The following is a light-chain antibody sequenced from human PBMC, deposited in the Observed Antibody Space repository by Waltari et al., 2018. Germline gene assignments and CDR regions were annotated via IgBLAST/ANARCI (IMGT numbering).Light chain of an antibody. Sequence: DIVMTQSPHSLTVSLGARATLTCQSCPLQLYSDYNRNYLAWYQQKPGQPPKLLISWASVRESGVPDRFSGSGSGTDFTLTISSLQAEDVAVYYCHQYYTPPSATFGQGTKVEI. J-gene: IGKJ1*01. V-gene: IGKV4-1*01. CDR1: PLQLYSDYNRNY. CDR3: HQYYTPPSAT. CDR2: WAS.